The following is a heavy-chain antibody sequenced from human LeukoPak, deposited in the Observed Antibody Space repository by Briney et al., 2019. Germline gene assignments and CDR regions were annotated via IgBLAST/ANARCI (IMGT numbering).Heavy chain of an antibody. D-gene: IGHD1-26*01. CDR1: GFTFGSYA. Sequence: GGSLRLSCAASGFTFGSYAMSWVRQAPGKGLEWVSSLNSNGGATYYSDSAKGRFTSSRDNSKNTLYLQMHSLRADDTAVYYCAKATYSGSFPYFDYWG. J-gene: IGHJ4*01. CDR2: LNSNGGAT. CDR3: AKATYSGSFPYFDY. V-gene: IGHV3-23*01.